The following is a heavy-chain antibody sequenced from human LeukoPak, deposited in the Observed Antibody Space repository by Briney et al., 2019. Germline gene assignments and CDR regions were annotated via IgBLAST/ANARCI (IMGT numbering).Heavy chain of an antibody. CDR2: INSDGSST. D-gene: IGHD3-9*01. V-gene: IGHV3-74*01. CDR1: GFTFDDYA. J-gene: IGHJ3*02. CDR3: AREGYFDWLSPPTDAFDI. Sequence: GGSLRLSCAASGFTFDDYAMHWVRHAPGKGLVWVSRINSDGSSTSYADSVKGRFTISRDNAKNTLYLQMNSLRAEDTAVYYCAREGYFDWLSPPTDAFDIWGQGTMVTVSS.